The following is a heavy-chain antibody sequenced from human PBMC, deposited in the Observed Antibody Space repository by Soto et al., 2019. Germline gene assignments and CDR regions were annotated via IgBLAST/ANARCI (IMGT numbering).Heavy chain of an antibody. D-gene: IGHD6-6*01. Sequence: SETLSLTCTVSGGSISSYYCSWIRQPPGKGLEWIGYIYYSGSTNYNPSLKSRVTISVDTSKNQFSLKLSSVTAVDTAVYYCARVTARWFDPWGQGTLVTVSS. CDR1: GGSISSYY. V-gene: IGHV4-59*01. J-gene: IGHJ5*02. CDR3: ARVTARWFDP. CDR2: IYYSGST.